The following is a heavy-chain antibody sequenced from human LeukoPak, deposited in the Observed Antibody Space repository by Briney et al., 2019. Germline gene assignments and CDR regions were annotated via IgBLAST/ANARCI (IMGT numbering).Heavy chain of an antibody. J-gene: IGHJ4*02. D-gene: IGHD2-15*01. V-gene: IGHV4-39*07. Sequence: SETLSLTCTVSGGPISSSSYYWGWIRQPPGKGLEWIGSIFYRGSPYYNPSLNSRVTISIDRSKSQFSLELTSVTAADTAVYYCTRGFCGGGVCYSPGEWGQGTLVTVSS. CDR3: TRGFCGGGVCYSPGE. CDR2: IFYRGSP. CDR1: GGPISSSSYY.